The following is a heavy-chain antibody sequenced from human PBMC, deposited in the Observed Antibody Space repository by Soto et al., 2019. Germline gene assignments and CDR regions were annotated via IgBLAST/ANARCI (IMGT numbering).Heavy chain of an antibody. Sequence: SGPTLVHPTPTLTLTCTFSGFSLSTSGLRVSWIRQPPGKALEWLARIDWDDDKYYSTSLRTRLTFSKDTSKNQVVLTMTNMDPMDTATYYCAKTGTDGSWFDPWGQGTQVTVSS. V-gene: IGHV2-70*04. CDR3: AKTGTDGSWFDP. CDR1: GFSLSTSGLR. CDR2: IDWDDDK. D-gene: IGHD1-1*01. J-gene: IGHJ5*02.